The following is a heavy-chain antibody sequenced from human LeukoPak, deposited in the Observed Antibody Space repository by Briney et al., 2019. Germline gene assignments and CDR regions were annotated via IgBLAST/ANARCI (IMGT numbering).Heavy chain of an antibody. CDR2: IYYSGST. CDR3: ASYGYYYGSGSTNWFDP. J-gene: IGHJ5*02. V-gene: IGHV4-59*08. D-gene: IGHD3-10*01. Sequence: SETLSLTCTVSGGSISSYYWSWIRQPPGKGLEWIGYIYYSGSTNYNPSLKSRVTISVDTSKNQFSLKLSSVTAADTAVYYCASYGYYYGSGSTNWFDPWGQGTLVTVSS. CDR1: GGSISSYY.